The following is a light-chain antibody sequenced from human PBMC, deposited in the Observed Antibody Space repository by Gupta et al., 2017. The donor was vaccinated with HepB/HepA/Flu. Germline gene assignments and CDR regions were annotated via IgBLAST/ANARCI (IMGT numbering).Light chain of an antibody. V-gene: IGKV2-30*01. CDR2: RVS. Sequence: VVMTQSPLFLPVTLGQPASISCRSSQSLAYSDGNTFLHWFQQRPGQSPRRLIYRVSKRDSGGPERCSGSGSGTDVTLKISRVEAEDVGIYYCGQGTHWLRTFGGGSKVEIK. CDR3: GQGTHWLRT. J-gene: IGKJ4*01. CDR1: QSLAYSDGNTF.